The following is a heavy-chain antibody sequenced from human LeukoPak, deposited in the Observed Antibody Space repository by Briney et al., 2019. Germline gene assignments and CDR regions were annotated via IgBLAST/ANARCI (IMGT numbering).Heavy chain of an antibody. CDR1: GFTFKNYV. D-gene: IGHD3-22*01. Sequence: GGSLRLSCAASGFTFKNYVMHWVRQAPGKGLEWVAIISYDGSNKYYADSVKGRFTISRDNSKNTLYLQMNSLRAEDTAMYYSARDGGYYDSSGSYFDYWGQGTLVTVSS. V-gene: IGHV3-30*04. CDR3: ARDGGYYDSSGSYFDY. CDR2: ISYDGSNK. J-gene: IGHJ4*02.